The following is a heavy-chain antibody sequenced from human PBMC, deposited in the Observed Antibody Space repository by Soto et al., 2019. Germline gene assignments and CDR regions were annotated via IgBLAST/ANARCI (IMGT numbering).Heavy chain of an antibody. CDR2: VSHTGDT. CDR3: AGGPDYGDYDA. J-gene: IGHJ5*02. D-gene: IGHD4-17*01. CDR1: GGSFNDYQ. Sequence: ETLSLTCEVSGGSFNDYQWAWIRQSPEKGLEWIGEVSHTGDTNSKPSLMSRLTMSVDTSENQFSLKLSSVTSADSAIYFCAGGPDYGDYDAWGQGTLVTVSS. V-gene: IGHV4-34*01.